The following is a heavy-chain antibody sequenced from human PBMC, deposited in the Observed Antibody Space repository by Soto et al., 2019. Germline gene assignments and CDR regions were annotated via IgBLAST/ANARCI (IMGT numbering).Heavy chain of an antibody. Sequence: QVQMVQSGAKVKKPGSSVKVSCKASGDTFSFYTINWVRQAPGLGLEWMGRVNPILSMSNYAQKFQGRVTMTAATSTSTASTELRSLSSEVTAFYSFATSYGSGYRAFDSWGQGALVTVSS. V-gene: IGHV1-69*02. CDR3: ATSYGSGYRAFDS. CDR2: VNPILSMS. D-gene: IGHD3-10*01. CDR1: GDTFSFYT. J-gene: IGHJ4*02.